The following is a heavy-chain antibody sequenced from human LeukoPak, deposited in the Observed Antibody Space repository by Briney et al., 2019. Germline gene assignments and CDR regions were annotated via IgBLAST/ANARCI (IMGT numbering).Heavy chain of an antibody. D-gene: IGHD3-9*01. CDR3: ARNKAAYYSDY. J-gene: IGHJ4*02. CDR1: GFTFSNYR. V-gene: IGHV3-48*01. CDR2: ISPTSSNI. Sequence: GGSLRLSCAASGFTFSNYRINWVRQAPGKTLEWISYISPTSSNIFYADSVKGRFTISRDNAKSSVYLQMNSLRAEDTAVYYCARNKAAYYSDYWGQGTLVTVSS.